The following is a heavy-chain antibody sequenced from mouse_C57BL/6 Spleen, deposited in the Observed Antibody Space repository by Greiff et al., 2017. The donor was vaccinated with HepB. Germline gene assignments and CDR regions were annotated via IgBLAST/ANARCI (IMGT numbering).Heavy chain of an antibody. CDR3: ARHPLRDYAMDY. Sequence: QVQLKQSGAELVRPGTSVKVSCKASGYAFTNYLIEWVKQRPGQGLEWIGVINPGSGGTNYNEKFKGKATLTADKSSSTAYMQLSSLTSEDSAVYFCARHPLRDYAMDYWGQGTSVTVSS. CDR1: GYAFTNYL. CDR2: INPGSGGT. D-gene: IGHD1-1*01. J-gene: IGHJ4*01. V-gene: IGHV1-54*01.